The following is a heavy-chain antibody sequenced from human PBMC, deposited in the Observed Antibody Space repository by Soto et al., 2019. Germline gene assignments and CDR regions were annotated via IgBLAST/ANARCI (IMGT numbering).Heavy chain of an antibody. Sequence: SETLSLTCAVSGGSISSGGYSWSWIRQPPGKGLEWIGYIYHSGSTYYSPSLKSRVTISVDRSKNQFSLKLSSVTAADTAVYYCARGQTAMVSNWFDPWGQGTLVTVSS. D-gene: IGHD5-18*01. J-gene: IGHJ5*02. CDR3: ARGQTAMVSNWFDP. CDR1: GGSISSGGYS. V-gene: IGHV4-30-2*01. CDR2: IYHSGST.